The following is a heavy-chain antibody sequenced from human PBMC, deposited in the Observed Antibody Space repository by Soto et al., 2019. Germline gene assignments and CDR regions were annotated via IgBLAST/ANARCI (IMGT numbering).Heavy chain of an antibody. D-gene: IGHD1-20*01. V-gene: IGHV1-69*13. CDR3: ARAYNLHTIYYGKDV. CDR1: GGTFSSCA. CDR2: IIPIFGTP. J-gene: IGHJ6*02. Sequence: PSVKVSCKASGGTFSSCAISWVRQAPGQGLEWMGGIIPIFGTPNYAQKFQGRVTITAGESTSTVYMELSSLRSEDTAVFYCARAYNLHTIYYGKDVSGQVTTGTFSS.